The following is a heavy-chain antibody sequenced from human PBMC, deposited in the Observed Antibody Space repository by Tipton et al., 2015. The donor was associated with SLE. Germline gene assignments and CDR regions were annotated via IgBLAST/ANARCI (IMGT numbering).Heavy chain of an antibody. CDR2: INHSGST. CDR3: ARDDGGAFDI. CDR1: GGSFSGYY. V-gene: IGHV4-34*01. J-gene: IGHJ3*02. D-gene: IGHD3-16*01. Sequence: TLSLTCAVYGGSFSGYYWSWIRQPPGKGLEWIGEINHSGSTNYNPSLKSRVTISVDTSKNQFSLKLSSVTAADTAVYYCARDDGGAFDIWGQGTMVTVSS.